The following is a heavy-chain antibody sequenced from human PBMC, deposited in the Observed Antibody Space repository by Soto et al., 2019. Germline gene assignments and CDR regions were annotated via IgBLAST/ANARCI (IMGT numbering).Heavy chain of an antibody. V-gene: IGHV3-11*01. Sequence: QVQLVESGGGLVKPGGSLRLSCVASGFTFSDYYMSWIRQAPGKGLEWVSYISSSGTTIYYADSVKGRFTISRDNAKNSLYRQMNSRRAEDTAVYYCARGPDDYVWGSDPPHFDYWGPGTLVTVSS. CDR1: GFTFSDYY. J-gene: IGHJ4*02. CDR2: ISSSGTTI. CDR3: ARGPDDYVWGSDPPHFDY. D-gene: IGHD3-16*02.